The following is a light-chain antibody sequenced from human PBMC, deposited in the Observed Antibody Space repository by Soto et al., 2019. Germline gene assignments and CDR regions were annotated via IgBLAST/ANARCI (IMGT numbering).Light chain of an antibody. Sequence: EIVLKQSPGTLSLSTGERATLSCRASQSVSSTYLAWYQQKPGQAPRLLIYGASSRATGIPDRFSGSGSGTDFTLTISRLEPEDFAVYYCQQYGNSPRTFGQGTKVDIK. CDR1: QSVSSTY. J-gene: IGKJ1*01. CDR2: GAS. CDR3: QQYGNSPRT. V-gene: IGKV3-20*01.